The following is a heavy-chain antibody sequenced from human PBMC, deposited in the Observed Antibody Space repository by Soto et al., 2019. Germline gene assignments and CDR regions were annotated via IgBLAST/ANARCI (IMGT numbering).Heavy chain of an antibody. CDR3: GRGGSNCPNGMDV. V-gene: IGHV3-74*01. CDR1: GFTFSPYW. J-gene: IGHJ6*02. Sequence: EVQLAESGGGLVQPGGSLRLSCAASGFTFSPYWMHWVRQAPGKGLVWVSRINPDGSSTNYADSVKGRFTISRDNAKNTLYLQMNSLRAEDTAVYYCGRGGSNCPNGMDVWGQGTTVTVSS. CDR2: INPDGSST. D-gene: IGHD4-4*01.